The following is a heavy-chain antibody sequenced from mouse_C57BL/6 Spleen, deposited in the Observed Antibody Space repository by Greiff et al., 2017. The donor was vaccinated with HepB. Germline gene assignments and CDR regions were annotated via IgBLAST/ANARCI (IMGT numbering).Heavy chain of an antibody. CDR1: GYTFTDYE. CDR3: TRLGDWEKGFAY. CDR2: IDPETGGT. D-gene: IGHD4-1*01. V-gene: IGHV1-15*01. J-gene: IGHJ3*01. Sequence: QVQLQQSGAELVRPGASVTLSCKASGYTFTDYEMHWVKQTPVHGLEWIGAIDPETGGTAYNQKFKGKAILTADKSSSTAYMELRSLTSEDSAVYYCTRLGDWEKGFAYWGQGTLVTVAA.